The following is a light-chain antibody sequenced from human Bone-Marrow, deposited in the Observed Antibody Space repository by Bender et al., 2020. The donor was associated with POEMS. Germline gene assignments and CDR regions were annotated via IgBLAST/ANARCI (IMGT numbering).Light chain of an antibody. Sequence: QSALTQPASVSGSPGQSITISCTGTSTDVGNYELVSWYQQHPDKAPQLMIYEVNKRPSGIPERFSGSNSGTTATLIISGTQAMDEADYYCQAWDSGVVFGGGTKLTVL. CDR1: STDVGNYEL. V-gene: IGLV2-14*02. CDR3: QAWDSGVV. J-gene: IGLJ2*01. CDR2: EVN.